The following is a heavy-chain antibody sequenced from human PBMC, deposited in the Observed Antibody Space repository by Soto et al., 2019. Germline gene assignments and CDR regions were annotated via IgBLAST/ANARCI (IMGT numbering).Heavy chain of an antibody. CDR1: GATFSGYA. CDR3: VVMGNVAVSNPRSFDY. Sequence: QVQLVQSGAEVKKAGSSVKVSCKASGATFSGYAMNWVRQAPGQGLEWLGRIVPIFETLNYAERFQGRVAITADESTTTVYMDLGDLIHDDTAVYYCVVMGNVAVSNPRSFDYWGQGTLVTVSS. CDR2: IVPIFETL. V-gene: IGHV1-69*18. D-gene: IGHD2-2*03. J-gene: IGHJ4*02.